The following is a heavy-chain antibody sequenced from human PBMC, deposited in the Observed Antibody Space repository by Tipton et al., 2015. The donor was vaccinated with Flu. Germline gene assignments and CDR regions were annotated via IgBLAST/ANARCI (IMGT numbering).Heavy chain of an antibody. D-gene: IGHD5-18*01. CDR2: IKQDGSKI. CDR3: ARKGLPDS. CDR1: GSTLSNYW. J-gene: IGHJ5*01. Sequence: SLRLSCAASGSTLSNYWMSWVRQAPGKGLEWVANIKQDGSKIYYVDSVKGRFTISRDNAKNSLYLQMNSLRAEDTAIYYCARKGLPDSWGQGTLVTVSS. V-gene: IGHV3-7*01.